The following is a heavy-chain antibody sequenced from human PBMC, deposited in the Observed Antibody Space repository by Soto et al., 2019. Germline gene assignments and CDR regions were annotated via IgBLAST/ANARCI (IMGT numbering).Heavy chain of an antibody. Sequence: SEPLSLTRTVSGCSISNYCWNRIRQPPGKALEWIGFMSNSGGTNYNPSLKSRVTISADTSKNQFSLKLGSVTAADTAVYYCARWSPRVGFDYWGQGILVTVS. D-gene: IGHD1-26*01. CDR2: MSNSGGT. CDR1: GCSISNYC. J-gene: IGHJ4*02. V-gene: IGHV4-59*01. CDR3: ARWSPRVGFDY.